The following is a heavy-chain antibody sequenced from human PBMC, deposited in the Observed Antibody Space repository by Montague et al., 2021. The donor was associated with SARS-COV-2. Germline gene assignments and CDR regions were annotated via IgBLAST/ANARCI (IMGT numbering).Heavy chain of an antibody. Sequence: SLRLSCAASGFTFSSYEMNWVRQAPGKGLEWVSYISSSGSTIYYADSVKGRFTISRDNAKNSLYLQMNSLRAEDTAVHYCARGYAWIQLWLRGNYFDYWGQGTLVTVPS. CDR3: ARGYAWIQLWLRGNYFDY. CDR2: ISSSGSTI. D-gene: IGHD5-18*01. J-gene: IGHJ4*02. CDR1: GFTFSSYE. V-gene: IGHV3-48*03.